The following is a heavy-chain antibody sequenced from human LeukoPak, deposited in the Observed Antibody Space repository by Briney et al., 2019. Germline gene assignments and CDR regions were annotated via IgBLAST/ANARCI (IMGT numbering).Heavy chain of an antibody. J-gene: IGHJ4*02. Sequence: GGSLRLSCAASGFTFSSYGMHWVRQAPGKGLEWVAIISYDGSNKYYADSVKGRFTISRDNSKNTLYLQMNSLRAEDTAVYYCAKDQSGGSGSPGDYWGQGTLVTVSS. CDR3: AKDQSGGSGSPGDY. D-gene: IGHD1-26*01. CDR2: ISYDGSNK. CDR1: GFTFSSYG. V-gene: IGHV3-30*18.